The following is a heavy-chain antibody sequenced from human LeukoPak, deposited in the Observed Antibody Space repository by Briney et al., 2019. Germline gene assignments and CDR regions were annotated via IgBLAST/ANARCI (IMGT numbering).Heavy chain of an antibody. D-gene: IGHD3-22*01. Sequence: GGSLRLSCAASGFTFSSYSMNWVRQAPGKGLEWISYISSSRNYIFYADSVKGRFTISRDNAKNSLYLQMNSLRAEDTAVYYCARDPYYYDSSGYYGEGFDYWGQGTLVTVSS. CDR1: GFTFSSYS. V-gene: IGHV3-21*01. CDR3: ARDPYYYDSSGYYGEGFDY. J-gene: IGHJ4*02. CDR2: ISSSRNYI.